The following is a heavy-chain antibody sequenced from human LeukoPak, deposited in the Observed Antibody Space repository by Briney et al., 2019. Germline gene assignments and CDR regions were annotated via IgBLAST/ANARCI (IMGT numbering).Heavy chain of an antibody. Sequence: SETLSLTCAVYGGSFSGYYWSWIRQPPGKGLEWIGEINHSGSTNYNPSLKSRVTISVDASKNQFSLKLSSVTAADTAVYYCARRVYFDYWGQGTLMTVSS. CDR1: GGSFSGYY. CDR3: ARRVYFDY. D-gene: IGHD6-13*01. V-gene: IGHV4-34*01. J-gene: IGHJ4*02. CDR2: INHSGST.